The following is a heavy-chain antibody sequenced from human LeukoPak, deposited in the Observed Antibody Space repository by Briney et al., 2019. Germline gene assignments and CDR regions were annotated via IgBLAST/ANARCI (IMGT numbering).Heavy chain of an antibody. V-gene: IGHV3-48*04. J-gene: IGHJ4*02. Sequence: GGSLRLSCAASGFNFPTYAMQWVRQAPGKGLEWVSYISSSSGTIYYADSVKGRFTISRDNAKNSLYLQMNSLRAEDTAVYYCARDPGFSLGYWGQGTLVTVSS. CDR1: GFNFPTYA. D-gene: IGHD5-12*01. CDR3: ARDPGFSLGY. CDR2: ISSSSGTI.